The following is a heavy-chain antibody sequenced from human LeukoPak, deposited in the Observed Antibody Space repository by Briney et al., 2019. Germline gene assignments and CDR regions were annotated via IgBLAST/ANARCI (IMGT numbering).Heavy chain of an antibody. CDR2: IKEDGSEE. CDR1: GFTFSSYW. Sequence: GGSLRLSCAASGFTFSSYWMSWVRQAPGKGLEWVANIKEDGSEEHYVDSVRGRFTISRDNARSSLYLQMNNLRVEDTAVYYCEGGGAFWGQGTLVIVSS. J-gene: IGHJ4*02. V-gene: IGHV3-7*01. CDR3: EGGGAF. D-gene: IGHD3-3*02.